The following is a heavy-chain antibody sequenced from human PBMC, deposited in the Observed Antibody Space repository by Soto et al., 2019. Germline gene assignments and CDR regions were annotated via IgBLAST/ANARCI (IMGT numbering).Heavy chain of an antibody. CDR3: ARDLDYGDYRYYGMDV. V-gene: IGHV3-21*01. D-gene: IGHD4-17*01. CDR1: GFTFSSYS. J-gene: IGHJ6*02. Sequence: EVQLVESGGGLVKPGGSLRLSCAASGFTFSSYSMKWVRQAPGKGLEWVSSISSSSSYIYYADSVKGRFTISRDNAKNSLYLQMNSLRAEDTAVYYCARDLDYGDYRYYGMDVWGQGTTVTVSS. CDR2: ISSSSSYI.